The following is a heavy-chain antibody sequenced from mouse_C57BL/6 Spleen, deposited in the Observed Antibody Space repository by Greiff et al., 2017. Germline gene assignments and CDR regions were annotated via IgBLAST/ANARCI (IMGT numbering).Heavy chain of an antibody. J-gene: IGHJ3*01. CDR1: GFSLTSYG. CDR2: IWSGGST. V-gene: IGHV2-2*01. Sequence: VQLQQSGPGLVQPSQSLSITCTVSGFSLTSYGVHWVRQSPGKGLEWLGVIWSGGSTDSNAAFISRLSISKDNSKSQVFFKMNSLQADDTAIYYCARGGNYEGFAYGGQGTLVTVAA. CDR3: ARGGNYEGFAY. D-gene: IGHD2-1*01.